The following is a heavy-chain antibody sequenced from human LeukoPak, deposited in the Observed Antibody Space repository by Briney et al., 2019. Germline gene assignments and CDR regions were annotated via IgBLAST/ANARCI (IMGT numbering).Heavy chain of an antibody. J-gene: IGHJ4*02. CDR3: AKDVGKWESLHFFDY. CDR2: ISGSGAST. CDR1: GFTLSTNA. Sequence: PGGSLRLSCLTSGFTLSTNAMSWVRQAPGKGLEWISGISGSGASTYYADSVKGRFTISRDDSRNTLYLQMNSLRGDDTAVYYCAKDVGKWESLHFFDYWGLGTLVTVSS. D-gene: IGHD1-26*01. V-gene: IGHV3-23*01.